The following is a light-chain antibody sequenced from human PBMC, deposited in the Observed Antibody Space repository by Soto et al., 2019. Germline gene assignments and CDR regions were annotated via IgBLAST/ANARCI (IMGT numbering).Light chain of an antibody. Sequence: QSVLTQPASVSGSPGQSITISCTGTSSDVGGYNYVSWYQQHPGKAPKLMIYEVSNRPSGVSNRFSGSKSGNTASLTISGLQAEDEAEYYCISYTSSSTLVFGGGTKLTVL. CDR3: ISYTSSSTLV. CDR2: EVS. V-gene: IGLV2-14*01. J-gene: IGLJ3*02. CDR1: SSDVGGYNY.